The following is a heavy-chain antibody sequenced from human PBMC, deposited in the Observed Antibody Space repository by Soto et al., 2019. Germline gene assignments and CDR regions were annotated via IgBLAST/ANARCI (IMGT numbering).Heavy chain of an antibody. D-gene: IGHD2-2*01. CDR2: TRNKANSYTT. Sequence: GGSLRLSCAASGFTFSDHYMDWVRQAPGKGLEWVGRTRNKANSYTTEYAASVKGRFTISRDDSKNSLYLQMNSLKTEETAGYYCARGGYCSSTSCYAGYYYYYGMDVWGQGTTVTVSS. CDR3: ARGGYCSSTSCYAGYYYYYGMDV. CDR1: GFTFSDHY. V-gene: IGHV3-72*01. J-gene: IGHJ6*02.